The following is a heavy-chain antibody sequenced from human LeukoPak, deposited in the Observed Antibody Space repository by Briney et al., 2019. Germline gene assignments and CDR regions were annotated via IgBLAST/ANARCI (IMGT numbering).Heavy chain of an antibody. V-gene: IGHV1-69*05. CDR1: GGTLSSYA. CDR2: IIPIFGTA. CDR3: AREGEMATISQGSAFDI. Sequence: GASVKVSCKASGGTLSSYAISWVRQAPGQGLEWMGGIIPIFGTANYAQKFQGRVTITTDESTSTAYMELSSLRSEDTAVYYCAREGEMATISQGSAFDIWGQGTMVTVSS. J-gene: IGHJ3*02. D-gene: IGHD5-24*01.